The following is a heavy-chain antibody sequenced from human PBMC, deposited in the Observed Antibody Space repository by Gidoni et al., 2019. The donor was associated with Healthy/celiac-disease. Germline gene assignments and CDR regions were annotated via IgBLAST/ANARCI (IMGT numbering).Heavy chain of an antibody. CDR1: GGTFSSYA. CDR3: AREGWSCSSTSCYTSGVDY. Sequence: VQLVQSGAEVKKPGSSVTVSCKASGGTFSSYAISWVRQAPGQGLEWMGGIIPIFGTANYAQKFQGRVTITADESTSTAYMELSSLRSEDTAVYYCAREGWSCSSTSCYTSGVDYWGQGTLVTVSS. CDR2: IIPIFGTA. V-gene: IGHV1-69*01. D-gene: IGHD2-2*02. J-gene: IGHJ4*02.